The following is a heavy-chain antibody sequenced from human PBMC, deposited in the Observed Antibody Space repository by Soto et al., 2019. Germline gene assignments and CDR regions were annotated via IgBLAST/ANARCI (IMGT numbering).Heavy chain of an antibody. CDR2: ITASGDST. J-gene: IGHJ4*02. V-gene: IGHV3-23*01. CDR1: GFSFSGYA. CDR3: VDPGAYWTR. Sequence: GGSLTLSCAASGFSFSGYAMSWLRQARGKRQEWVSSITASGDSTYYADFVKSLFTITRDNTNTTLFLQLNIRCLDDTVVYCGVDPGAYWTRWGQGTLVTVSS. D-gene: IGHD1-1*01.